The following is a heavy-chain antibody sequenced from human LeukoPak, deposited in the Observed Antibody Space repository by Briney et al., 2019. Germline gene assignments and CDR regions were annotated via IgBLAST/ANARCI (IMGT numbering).Heavy chain of an antibody. Sequence: PGGSLRLSCAASGFIFSTYRMSWVRQAPGKGLEWVSLINDSGGRTYYADSVKGRFTVSRDNSKYTLYLQMNSLRVEDTAVYYCASSTYNYDYALDVWGQGTTVTVFS. CDR1: GFIFSTYR. CDR2: INDSGGRT. J-gene: IGHJ6*02. V-gene: IGHV3-23*01. CDR3: ASSTYNYDYALDV. D-gene: IGHD5-24*01.